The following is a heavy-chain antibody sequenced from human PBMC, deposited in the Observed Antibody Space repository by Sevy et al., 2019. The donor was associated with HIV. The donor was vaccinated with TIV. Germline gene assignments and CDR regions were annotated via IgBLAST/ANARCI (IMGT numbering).Heavy chain of an antibody. CDR3: AKDLLPYGSGSYPLDY. J-gene: IGHJ4*02. CDR2: IGWNSGSV. V-gene: IGHV3-9*01. D-gene: IGHD3-10*01. CDR1: GFRFEDYG. Sequence: GGSLRLSCAASGFRFEDYGMHWVRRATGKGLEWVSGIGWNSGSVGYAVSVKGRFTISRDNAKNLLYLQMNSLTSEDTALYYCAKDLLPYGSGSYPLDYWGQGTVVTVSS.